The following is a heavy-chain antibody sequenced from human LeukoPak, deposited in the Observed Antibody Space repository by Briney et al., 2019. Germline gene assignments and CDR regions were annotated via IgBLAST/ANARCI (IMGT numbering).Heavy chain of an antibody. CDR2: IRYDGSNK. Sequence: PGGSLRLSCTASGFTFSSYGMHWVRQAPGKGLEWVAFIRYDGSNKYYADSVKGRFTISRDNSKNTLYLQMNSLGAEDTAVYYCAHEYCSGGSCSCWFDPWGQGTLVTVSS. V-gene: IGHV3-30*02. CDR3: AHEYCSGGSCSCWFDP. CDR1: GFTFSSYG. J-gene: IGHJ5*02. D-gene: IGHD2-15*01.